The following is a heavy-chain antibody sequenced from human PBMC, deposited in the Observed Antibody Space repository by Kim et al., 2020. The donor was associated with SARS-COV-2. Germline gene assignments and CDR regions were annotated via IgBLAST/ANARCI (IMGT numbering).Heavy chain of an antibody. CDR1: GGSISSSSYY. J-gene: IGHJ4*02. V-gene: IGHV4-39*01. D-gene: IGHD2-2*01. CDR2: IYYSGST. CDR3: ARHGRAGYQLLSGYFDY. Sequence: SETLSLTSTVSGGSISSSSYYWGWIRQPPGKGLEWIGSIYYSGSTHYNPSLKSRVTISVDTSKNQFSLKLSSVTAADTAVYYCARHGRAGYQLLSGYFDYWGQGTLVTVSS.